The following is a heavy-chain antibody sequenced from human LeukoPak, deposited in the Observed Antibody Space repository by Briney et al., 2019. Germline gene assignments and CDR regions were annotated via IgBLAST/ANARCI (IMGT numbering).Heavy chain of an antibody. CDR3: ASGVVVVRKTQSRGYNWFDP. J-gene: IGHJ5*02. Sequence: SQTLSLTCTVSGVSISSGGYYWSWIRQHPGKGVEWIVYIYYSGSTYYNPSLKSRVTISVDTSKNQFSLKLSSVTAADTAVYYCASGVVVVRKTQSRGYNWFDPWGQGTLVTVSS. CDR1: GVSISSGGYY. CDR2: IYYSGST. D-gene: IGHD2-15*01. V-gene: IGHV4-31*03.